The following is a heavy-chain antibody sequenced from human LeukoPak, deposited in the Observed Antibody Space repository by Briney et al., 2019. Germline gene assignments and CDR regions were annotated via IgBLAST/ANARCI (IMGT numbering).Heavy chain of an antibody. CDR3: AGEYCPGGRCNQAFEY. Sequence: EASVKVSCKTSGYTFNDFYMHWVRQAPGQGLEYMGWINANRGDTNSAQKFRGRVTMTRDTSISTSYMELGSLRSDDTAVYYCAGEYCPGGRCNQAFEYWGQGTLVTVSS. J-gene: IGHJ4*02. V-gene: IGHV1-2*02. CDR2: INANRGDT. CDR1: GYTFNDFY. D-gene: IGHD2-15*01.